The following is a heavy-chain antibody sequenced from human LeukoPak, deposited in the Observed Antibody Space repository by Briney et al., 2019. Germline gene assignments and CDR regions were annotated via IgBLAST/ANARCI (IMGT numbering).Heavy chain of an antibody. Sequence: SETLSLTCTVSGGSISSYYWSWIRQPAGKGLEWIGRIYTSGSTNYNPSLKSRVTMSVDTSKNQFSLKLSSVTAANTAVYYCARALGLLWFGERRFDPWGQGTLVTVSS. CDR1: GGSISSYY. CDR2: IYTSGST. CDR3: ARALGLLWFGERRFDP. V-gene: IGHV4-4*07. J-gene: IGHJ5*02. D-gene: IGHD3-10*01.